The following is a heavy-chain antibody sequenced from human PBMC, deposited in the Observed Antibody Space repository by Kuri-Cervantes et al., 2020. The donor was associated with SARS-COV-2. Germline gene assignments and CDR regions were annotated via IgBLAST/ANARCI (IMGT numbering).Heavy chain of an antibody. D-gene: IGHD6-19*01. J-gene: IGHJ4*02. CDR1: GYTFTSYG. Sequence: ASVNVSFKASGYTFTSYGISWLRQAPGQELEWMGWSSAYNGNTNYAQKLQGRVTMTTDTSTCTAYMGLRRLRSDETAVHYCVRDLTVVAGGFDYWGQGTLVTVSS. CDR2: SSAYNGNT. V-gene: IGHV1-18*01. CDR3: VRDLTVVAGGFDY.